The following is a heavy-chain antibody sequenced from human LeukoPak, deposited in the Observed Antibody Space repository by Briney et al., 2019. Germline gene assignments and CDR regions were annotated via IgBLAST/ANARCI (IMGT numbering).Heavy chain of an antibody. V-gene: IGHV3-74*01. CDR3: ARWIAAESTVAIDQ. J-gene: IGHJ4*02. D-gene: IGHD6-6*01. Sequence: GSLRLSCEASGFTFSWYWMYWVRQAPGKGLVWVARINSDGSITRHADSVEGRSSISRDNAKNTLYLQMNSLRAEDTALYYCARWIAAESTVAIDQWGQGTLATVSS. CDR1: GFTFSWYW. CDR2: INSDGSIT.